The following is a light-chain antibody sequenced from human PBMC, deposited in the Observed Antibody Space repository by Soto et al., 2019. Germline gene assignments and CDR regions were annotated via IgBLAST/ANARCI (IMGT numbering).Light chain of an antibody. CDR3: EHYNSYPWT. CDR2: KAS. V-gene: IGKV1-5*03. J-gene: IGKJ1*01. Sequence: DIQMTQSPSTLSASVGDRVTITCRASQSISSWLAWYQQKPGKAPKLLIYKASSLESGVPSRFSGSGSGTEFTPTISSLQPDDFATDYCEHYNSYPWTVGQGTKVEIK. CDR1: QSISSW.